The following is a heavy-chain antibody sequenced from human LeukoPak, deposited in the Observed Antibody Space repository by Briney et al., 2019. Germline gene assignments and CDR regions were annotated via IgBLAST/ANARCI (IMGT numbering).Heavy chain of an antibody. V-gene: IGHV3-21*01. CDR3: ARVTGGSSWYGAADY. D-gene: IGHD6-13*01. CDR2: ISSSSYYI. Sequence: GGSLRLSCAASAFTFSTHTMNWFRQAPGEGLEWVSSISSSSYYIHYADSVKGRFTISRDNAKNSLFLRMNRLRAEDTAMYYCARVTGGSSWYGAADYWGQGTLVTVSS. CDR1: AFTFSTHT. J-gene: IGHJ4*02.